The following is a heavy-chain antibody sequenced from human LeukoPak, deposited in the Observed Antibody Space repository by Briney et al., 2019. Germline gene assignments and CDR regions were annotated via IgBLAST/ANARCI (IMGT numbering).Heavy chain of an antibody. CDR2: ISYDGSNK. D-gene: IGHD2/OR15-2a*01. V-gene: IGHV3-30*03. CDR1: GFTFSSYG. CDR3: ARSSILGGAEYFQH. J-gene: IGHJ1*01. Sequence: PGGSLRLSCAASGFTFSSYGMHWVRQAPGKGLEWVAVISYDGSNKYYADSVEGRFTISRDNSKNTLYLQMNSLRAEDTAVYYCARSSILGGAEYFQHWGQGTLVTVSS.